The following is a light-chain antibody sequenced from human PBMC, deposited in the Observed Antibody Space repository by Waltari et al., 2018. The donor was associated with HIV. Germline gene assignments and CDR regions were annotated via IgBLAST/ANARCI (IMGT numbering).Light chain of an antibody. CDR2: GAT. CDR3: QRYGTSPPIT. CDR1: QTVSSNY. Sequence: EIVLTQSPGTLSLSPGERATLSCRASQTVSSNYLAWYQQKPGQAPRVLIYGATSRATGIPDRFSGSGSGTDFTLTISRLEPEDFAVYYCQRYGTSPPITFGQGTRLEIK. J-gene: IGKJ5*01. V-gene: IGKV3-20*01.